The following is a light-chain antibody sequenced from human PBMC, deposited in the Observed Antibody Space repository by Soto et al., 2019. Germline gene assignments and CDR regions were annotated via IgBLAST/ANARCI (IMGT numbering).Light chain of an antibody. V-gene: IGKV3-20*01. J-gene: IGKJ1*01. CDR2: GAS. CDR1: QTVSSN. CDR3: QQYGSSGT. Sequence: ILMTQSPATLSVSPGERVTLSCRASQTVSSNLAWYQQKPGQAPRLLIYGASNRATGIPDRFSGSGSGTDFTLTISRLEPEDFAVYYCQQYGSSGTFGQGTKVDIK.